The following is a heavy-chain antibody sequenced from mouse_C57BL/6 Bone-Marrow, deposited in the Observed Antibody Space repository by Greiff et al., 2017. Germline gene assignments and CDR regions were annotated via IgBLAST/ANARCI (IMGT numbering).Heavy chain of an antibody. CDR3: ARSLLRRNYYAMDY. Sequence: VQLQQPGAELVKPGASVKMSCKASGYTFTSYWITWVKQRPGQGLEWIGDIYPGSGSTNYNEKFKSKATLTVATSSSTAYMQLSSLTSEDSAVYYCARSLLRRNYYAMDYWGQGTSVTVSS. CDR1: GYTFTSYW. D-gene: IGHD1-1*01. J-gene: IGHJ4*01. CDR2: IYPGSGST. V-gene: IGHV1-55*01.